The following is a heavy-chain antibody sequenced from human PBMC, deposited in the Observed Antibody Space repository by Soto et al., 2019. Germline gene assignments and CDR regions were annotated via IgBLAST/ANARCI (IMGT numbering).Heavy chain of an antibody. CDR3: ARDRTYYYDSSGGRYYFDY. CDR1: GFTFSSYW. V-gene: IGHV3-7*01. CDR2: IKQDGSEK. J-gene: IGHJ4*02. D-gene: IGHD3-22*01. Sequence: EVQLVESGGGLVQPGGSLRLSCAACGFTFSSYWMSWVRQAPGKGLEWVANIKQDGSEKYYVDSVKGQFTISRDNAKNSLYLRVNCLRAEDKAVYYCARDRTYYYDSSGGRYYFDYWGQGTLVTVSS.